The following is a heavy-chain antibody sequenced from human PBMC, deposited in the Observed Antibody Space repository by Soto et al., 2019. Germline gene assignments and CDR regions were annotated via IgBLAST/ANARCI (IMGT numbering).Heavy chain of an antibody. CDR1: GFTFSSYA. D-gene: IGHD4-4*01. V-gene: IGHV3-30-3*01. CDR2: ISYDGSNK. CDR3: AREGNYGDAFDI. Sequence: QVQLVESGGGVVQPGRSLRLSCAASGFTFSSYAMHWVRQAPGKGLEWVAVISYDGSNKYYADSVKGRFTISRDNSKNTLYLQMNSLRAEDTALYYCAREGNYGDAFDIWGQWTMVTVSS. J-gene: IGHJ3*02.